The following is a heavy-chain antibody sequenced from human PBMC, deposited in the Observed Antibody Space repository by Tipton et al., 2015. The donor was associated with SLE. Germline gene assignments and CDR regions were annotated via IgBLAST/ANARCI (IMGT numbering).Heavy chain of an antibody. D-gene: IGHD6-13*01. CDR2: IYYSGST. CDR1: GGSISSGSNY. V-gene: IGHV4-39*07. J-gene: IGHJ6*03. CDR3: ARGGSSWPYYMDV. Sequence: TLSLTCTVSGGSISSGSNYWGWIRQPPGKGLEWIGSIYYSGSTYYNPSLKSRVTISVDTSKNQFSLKLSSVTAADTAVYYCARGGSSWPYYMDVWGKGTTVTVSS.